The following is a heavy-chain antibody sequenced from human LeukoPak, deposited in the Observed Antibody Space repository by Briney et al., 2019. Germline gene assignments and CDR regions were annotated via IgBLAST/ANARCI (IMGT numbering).Heavy chain of an antibody. J-gene: IGHJ3*02. CDR3: ARHPRGIGSGWYFGAFDS. D-gene: IGHD6-19*01. Sequence: SETLSLTCTVSGGSISSSSYYWGWIRQPPGKGLEWIGSIYYSGSTYYNPSLKSRATISVDTSKNQFSLKLSSVTAADTAVYYCARHPRGIGSGWYFGAFDSWGQGTMVTVSA. V-gene: IGHV4-39*01. CDR2: IYYSGST. CDR1: GGSISSSSYY.